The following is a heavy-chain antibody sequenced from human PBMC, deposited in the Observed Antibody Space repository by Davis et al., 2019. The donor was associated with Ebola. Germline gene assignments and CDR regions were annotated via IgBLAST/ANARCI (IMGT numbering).Heavy chain of an antibody. V-gene: IGHV3-7*01. D-gene: IGHD2-2*01. CDR1: GFTFSSYW. CDR2: IKQDGSEK. CDR3: ARGFLGYCSSTSCRDGSDAFDI. J-gene: IGHJ3*02. Sequence: PAGSLRLSCAASGFTFSSYWMSWIRQAPGKGREWVANIKQDGSEKYYVDSVKGRFNISRDNAKNSLYLQMNSLRAEDTAVYYCARGFLGYCSSTSCRDGSDAFDIWGQGTMVTVSS.